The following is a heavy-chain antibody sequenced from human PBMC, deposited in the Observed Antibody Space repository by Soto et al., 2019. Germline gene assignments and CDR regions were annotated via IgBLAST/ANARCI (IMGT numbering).Heavy chain of an antibody. CDR1: GGSISDYC. CDR3: AGERGVWFGDLLPHGWFAP. J-gene: IGHJ5*02. V-gene: IGHV4-59*01. D-gene: IGHD3-10*01. Sequence: SETLSLTWTVAGGSISDYCWSWIRQRPGKGREWIGYIYSTGTNSYNPSLKSRVTISVDTSRNQFPLRLSSVTAADTAVYYCAGERGVWFGDLLPHGWFAPWGQGTLVTVS. CDR2: IYSTGTN.